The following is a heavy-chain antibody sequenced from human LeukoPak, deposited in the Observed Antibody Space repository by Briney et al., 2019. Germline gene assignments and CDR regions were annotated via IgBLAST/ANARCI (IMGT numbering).Heavy chain of an antibody. Sequence: GGSLRLSCAASGFTFNNYAMHRVRRAPGKGLEYVSGISSTGGTSYYAGSVKGRFTISRDNSKNTLYLQMGSLRAEDMAVYYCARERYSAYDGDAFDVWGQGTMVTVSS. CDR3: ARERYSAYDGDAFDV. V-gene: IGHV3-64*02. J-gene: IGHJ3*01. CDR1: GFTFNNYA. CDR2: ISSTGGTS. D-gene: IGHD5-12*01.